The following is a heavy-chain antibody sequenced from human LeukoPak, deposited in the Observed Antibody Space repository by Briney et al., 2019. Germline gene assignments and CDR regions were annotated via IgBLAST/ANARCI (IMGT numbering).Heavy chain of an antibody. D-gene: IGHD4-17*01. CDR2: ISAYNGNT. CDR1: GYTFTSYG. Sequence: GASVKVPCKASGYTFTSYGISWVRQAPGQGLEWMGRISAYNGNTNYAQKLQGRVTMTTDTSTSTAYMELRSLRSDDTAVYYCARDATHDYGDYFDYWGQGTLVTVSS. V-gene: IGHV1-18*01. J-gene: IGHJ4*02. CDR3: ARDATHDYGDYFDY.